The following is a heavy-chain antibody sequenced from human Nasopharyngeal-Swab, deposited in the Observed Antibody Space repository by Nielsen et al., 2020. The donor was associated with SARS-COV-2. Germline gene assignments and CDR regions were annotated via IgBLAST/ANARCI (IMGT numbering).Heavy chain of an antibody. CDR2: IKQDGSEK. CDR3: AREYSSSDYYDY. D-gene: IGHD6-6*01. Sequence: WIRQPPGKGLEWVANIKQDGSEKYYVDSEKGRFTISRDNAKNSLYLQMNSLRAEDTAVYYCAREYSSSDYYDYWGQGTLVTVSS. V-gene: IGHV3-7*03. J-gene: IGHJ4*02.